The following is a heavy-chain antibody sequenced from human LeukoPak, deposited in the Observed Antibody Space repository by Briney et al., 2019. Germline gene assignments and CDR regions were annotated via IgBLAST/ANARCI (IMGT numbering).Heavy chain of an antibody. CDR2: IYTSGST. CDR3: ARGFPCSSTSCLDY. Sequence: PSEALSLTCTVSGGSISSYYWSWIRQPAGKGLEWIGRIYTSGSTNYNPSLKSRVTMSVDTSKNQFSLKLSSVTAADTAVYYCARGFPCSSTSCLDYWGQGTLVTVSS. J-gene: IGHJ4*02. D-gene: IGHD2-2*01. CDR1: GGSISSYY. V-gene: IGHV4-4*07.